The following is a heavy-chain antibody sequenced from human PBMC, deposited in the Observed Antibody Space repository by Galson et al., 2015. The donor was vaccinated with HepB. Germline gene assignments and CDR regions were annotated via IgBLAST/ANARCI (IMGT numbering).Heavy chain of an antibody. Sequence: QSGAEVKKPGESLKISCKGSGYSFTSYWIGWVRQMPGKGLEWMGIIYPGDSKIRYSPSFQGQVTISADKYIINAYLQWSSLKASDTAMYYCARLYTWDLRPGAADYWGQGTLVTVSS. D-gene: IGHD1-26*01. CDR2: IYPGDSKI. CDR3: ARLYTWDLRPGAADY. J-gene: IGHJ4*02. V-gene: IGHV5-51*03. CDR1: GYSFTSYW.